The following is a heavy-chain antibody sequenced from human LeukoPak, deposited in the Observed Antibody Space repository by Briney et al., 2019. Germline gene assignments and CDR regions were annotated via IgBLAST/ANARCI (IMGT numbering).Heavy chain of an antibody. V-gene: IGHV4-59*11. Sequence: SETLSLTCTVSCDSISNHYWNWIRQPPGKGLVWIGYISYSGDTNYYPSLTGRVTISVDTSRNQFSLKLTSVTAADTAVYYGPRGDFLCVAWLSPHDYWYCLAVLGKGTTITV. CDR1: CDSISNHY. J-gene: IGHJ6*03. CDR2: ISYSGDT. D-gene: IGHD2/OR15-2a*01. CDR3: PRGDFLCVAWLSPHDYWYCLAV.